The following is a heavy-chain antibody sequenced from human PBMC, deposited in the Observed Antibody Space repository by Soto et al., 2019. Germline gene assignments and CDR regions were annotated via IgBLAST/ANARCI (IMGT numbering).Heavy chain of an antibody. V-gene: IGHV3-48*03. CDR3: ARADYYYYYGMDV. CDR1: GFTFSSYE. J-gene: IGHJ6*02. CDR2: ISSSGSTI. Sequence: AGGSLRLSCAASGFTFSSYEMNWVRQAPGKGLEWVSYISSSGSTIYYADSVKGRFTISRDNAKNSLYLQMNSLRAEDTAVYYCARADYYYYYGMDVWGQGTTVTAP.